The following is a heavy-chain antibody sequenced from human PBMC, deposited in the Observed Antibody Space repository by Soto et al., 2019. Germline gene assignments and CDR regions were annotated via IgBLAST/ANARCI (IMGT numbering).Heavy chain of an antibody. J-gene: IGHJ3*02. CDR1: GYSFTSYW. D-gene: IGHD3-16*01. V-gene: IGHV5-51*01. Sequence: GESLKISCKGSGYSFTSYWIGWVRQMPGKGLEWMEIIYPGDSDTRYSPSFQGQVTISADKSISTAYLQWSSLKASDTAMYYCESPRSTLRGADAFDIWGQGTMVTVS. CDR3: ESPRSTLRGADAFDI. CDR2: IYPGDSDT.